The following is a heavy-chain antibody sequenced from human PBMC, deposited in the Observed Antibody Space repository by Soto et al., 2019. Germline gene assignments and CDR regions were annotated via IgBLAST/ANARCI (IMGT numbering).Heavy chain of an antibody. CDR2: IHSDGSIT. V-gene: IGHV3-74*01. CDR1: GFTFSYYW. Sequence: EVQLVESGGGLVQPGESLRLSCVASGFTFSYYWMHWVRQGPGKGLVWVSRIHSDGSITTYADSVKGRFTISRDNAKNTLYLQMNSLRAEDTAVYYCARGDRGAFDIWGQGTVVTVSS. CDR3: ARGDRGAFDI. D-gene: IGHD1-26*01. J-gene: IGHJ3*02.